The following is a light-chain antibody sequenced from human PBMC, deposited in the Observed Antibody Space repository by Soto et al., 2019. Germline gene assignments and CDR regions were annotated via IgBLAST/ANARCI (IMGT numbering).Light chain of an antibody. CDR3: QQYVTSPLT. CDR2: GVS. CDR1: QSVSSY. Sequence: ENVLTQSPGTLSLSPGERATLYCRASQSVSSYLAWYQQKPGQAPRLLIYGVSSRATGIPDRVSGSGSGTDFTLTISRLEPEDFAVYYCQQYVTSPLTFGGGTKVDIK. J-gene: IGKJ4*01. V-gene: IGKV3-20*01.